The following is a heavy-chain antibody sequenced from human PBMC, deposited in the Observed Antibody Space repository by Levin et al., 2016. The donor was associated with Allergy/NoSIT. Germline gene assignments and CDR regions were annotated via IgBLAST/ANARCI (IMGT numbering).Heavy chain of an antibody. CDR3: ARDIRLWFGEFDY. Sequence: GESLKISCAASGFTFSSYWMSWVRQAPGKGLEWVANIKQDGSEKYYVDSVKGRFTISRDNAKNSLYLQMNSLRAEDTAVYYCARDIRLWFGEFDYWGQGTLVTVSS. J-gene: IGHJ4*02. V-gene: IGHV3-7*01. D-gene: IGHD3-10*01. CDR2: IKQDGSEK. CDR1: GFTFSSYW.